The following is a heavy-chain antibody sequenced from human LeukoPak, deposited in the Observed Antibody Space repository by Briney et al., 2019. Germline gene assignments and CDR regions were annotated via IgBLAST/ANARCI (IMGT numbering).Heavy chain of an antibody. V-gene: IGHV3-48*03. CDR1: GFTFSSYE. J-gene: IGHJ4*02. D-gene: IGHD2-21*02. CDR3: ARVGYRVGTFDY. Sequence: GGSLRLSCAASGFTFSSYEMNWVRQAPGKGLEWVSYISSSGSTIYYADSVKGRFTISRDNAKNSLYLQMNSLRAEDTAVYYCARVGYRVGTFDYWGQGTLVTVSS. CDR2: ISSSGSTI.